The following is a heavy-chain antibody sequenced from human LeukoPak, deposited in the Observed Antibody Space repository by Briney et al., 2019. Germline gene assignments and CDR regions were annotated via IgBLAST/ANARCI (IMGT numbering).Heavy chain of an antibody. CDR3: ARRQWTAFDF. J-gene: IGHJ3*01. Sequence: GGSLRLSCAASGFTFNTYWISWVRQAPGKGLQWVANIKPDGNERYYVDYAKGRFTISRDNARSSLYLQMNSLRVEDTAIYYCARRQWTAFDFWGQGTMVTVSS. V-gene: IGHV3-7*01. CDR1: GFTFNTYW. D-gene: IGHD6-19*01. CDR2: IKPDGNER.